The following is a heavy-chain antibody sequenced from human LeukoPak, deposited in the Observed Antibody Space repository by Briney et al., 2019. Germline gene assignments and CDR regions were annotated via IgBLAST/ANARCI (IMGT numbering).Heavy chain of an antibody. CDR2: IYYTGST. J-gene: IGHJ6*02. CDR3: ARHEQLIRSEYYYGMDV. CDR1: GGSISSYY. V-gene: IGHV4-59*01. Sequence: SETLSLSCTVSGGSISSYYWNWIRQPPGKGLEWIGHIYYTGSTKYNPSLSGRVTMSVDKSNYRFSLTLTSVTAADTAVYYCARHEQLIRSEYYYGMDVWGQGTAVTVSS. D-gene: IGHD1/OR15-1a*01.